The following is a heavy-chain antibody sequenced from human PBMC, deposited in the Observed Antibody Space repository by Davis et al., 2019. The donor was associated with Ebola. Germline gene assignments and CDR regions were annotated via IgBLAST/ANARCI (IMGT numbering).Heavy chain of an antibody. Sequence: GSLRLSCAASGFTFSSYWMTWVRQPPGKGLEWVANIKEDESEEYYVDSVKGRFTISRDNAKSSLYLQMNSLRAEDTAVYYCAREGGWTVLDYWGQGTLVTVSS. CDR3: AREGGWTVLDY. V-gene: IGHV3-7*01. CDR2: IKEDESEE. CDR1: GFTFSSYW. J-gene: IGHJ4*02. D-gene: IGHD6-19*01.